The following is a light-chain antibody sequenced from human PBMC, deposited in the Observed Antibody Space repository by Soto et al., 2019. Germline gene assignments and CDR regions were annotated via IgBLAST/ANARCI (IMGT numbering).Light chain of an antibody. CDR3: HQRQSWPRA. Sequence: DIVLTQSPATLSSFPGDRVTLSCRASQYINTRLAWYQHRPGQAPRLLIYQTSIRAAGIPARFSASGTGTDFTLTISDVQPEYFAVYYCHQRQSWPRAFGQGTKVDSK. CDR1: QYINTR. V-gene: IGKV3-11*01. J-gene: IGKJ1*01. CDR2: QTS.